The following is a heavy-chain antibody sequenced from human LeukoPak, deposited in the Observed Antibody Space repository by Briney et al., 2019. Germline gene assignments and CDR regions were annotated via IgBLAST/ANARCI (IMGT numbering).Heavy chain of an antibody. V-gene: IGHV3-21*01. CDR2: ISSSSSYI. D-gene: IGHD1-26*01. J-gene: IGHJ6*03. Sequence: GGSLRLSCAASGFTFSNYWMHWVRQAPGKGLVWVSSISSSSSYIYYADSVKGRFTISRDNAKNSLYLQMNSLRAEDTAVYYCARDQTKWEPLRRRDYYYMDVWGKGTTVTVSS. CDR1: GFTFSNYW. CDR3: ARDQTKWEPLRRRDYYYMDV.